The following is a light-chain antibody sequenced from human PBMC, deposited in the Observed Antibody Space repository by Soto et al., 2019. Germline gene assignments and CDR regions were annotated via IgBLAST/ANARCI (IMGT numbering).Light chain of an antibody. V-gene: IGLV1-51*01. CDR2: GNN. J-gene: IGLJ2*01. CDR3: GTWDDSLSAVV. CDR1: TSNIGSND. Sequence: QSALTQPPSVSAAPGQKVTISCSGSTSNIGSNDVSWYQQVPGTVPKFLIYGNNKRPSGIADRFSGSKSGTSATLDITGLQTGDEADYYCGTWDDSLSAVVFGGGTQLTV.